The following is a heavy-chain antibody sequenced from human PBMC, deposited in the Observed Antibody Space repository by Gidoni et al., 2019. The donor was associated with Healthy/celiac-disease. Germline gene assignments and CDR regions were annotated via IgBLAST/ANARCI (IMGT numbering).Heavy chain of an antibody. J-gene: IGHJ4*02. V-gene: IGHV3-66*01. Sequence: EVQLVETGGGLVQPGGSLRRSCADSGFTVSSNYLSWVRQAPGKGRGGVSVIYSGGSTYYADSVKGRFTISRDNSKNTLYLQMNSLRAEDTAVYYCARGPHIVGATGWGQGTLVTVSS. CDR3: ARGPHIVGATG. CDR1: GFTVSSNY. D-gene: IGHD1-26*01. CDR2: IYSGGST.